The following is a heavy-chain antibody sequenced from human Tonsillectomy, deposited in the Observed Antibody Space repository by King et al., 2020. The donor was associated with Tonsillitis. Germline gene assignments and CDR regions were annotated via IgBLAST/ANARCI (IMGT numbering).Heavy chain of an antibody. Sequence: DVQLVESGGGLVQPGGSLRLSCAASGFTFSSYAMSWVRQAPGKGLEWVSAISGSGGCTYYADSVKGRFTISRDNSKNTLYLQMNSLIAEDTAVYYCAKVEYSSSSGLDAFDIWGQGTMVTVSS. CDR3: AKVEYSSSSGLDAFDI. CDR2: ISGSGGCT. CDR1: GFTFSSYA. V-gene: IGHV3-23*04. D-gene: IGHD6-6*01. J-gene: IGHJ3*02.